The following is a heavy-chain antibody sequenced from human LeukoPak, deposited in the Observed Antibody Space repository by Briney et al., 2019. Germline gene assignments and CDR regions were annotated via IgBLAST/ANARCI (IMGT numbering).Heavy chain of an antibody. J-gene: IGHJ5*02. CDR2: ITGSGDST. CDR3: ARDANWGRGT. Sequence: GGSLRLSCSASGSTFSSYAMTWVRQAPGKGLEWVSLITGSGDSTSYADSVKGRFTISRDNSKNTLYLQMSSLRAEDTAVYFCARDANWGRGTWGQGTLVTVSS. D-gene: IGHD7-27*01. CDR1: GSTFSSYA. V-gene: IGHV3-23*01.